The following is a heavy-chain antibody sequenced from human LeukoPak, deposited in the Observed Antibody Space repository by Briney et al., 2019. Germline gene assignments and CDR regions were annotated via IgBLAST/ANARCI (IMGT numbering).Heavy chain of an antibody. CDR3: AKNYGDSNWFDP. J-gene: IGHJ5*02. V-gene: IGHV6-1*01. CDR1: GDSVSSNSAA. D-gene: IGHD4-17*01. Sequence: PSQTLSLTCAISGDSVSSNSAAWNWIRQSPSRGLEWLGRTYYRSNWFNDFALSVKSRITINPDTSKNQSSLQLNSVTPEDTAVYYCAKNYGDSNWFDPWGQGTLVTVSS. CDR2: TYYRSNWFN.